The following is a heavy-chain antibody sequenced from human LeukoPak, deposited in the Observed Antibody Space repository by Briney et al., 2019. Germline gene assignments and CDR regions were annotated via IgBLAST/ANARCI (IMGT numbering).Heavy chain of an antibody. Sequence: GGSLRLSCAASGFTFSSYAMSWVRQAPGKGLEWVSAISGGGDSTYYADSVKGRLTISRDNSKNTLYLQVNSLRAEDTAIYYCAKEARYSGIYYYFDYWGQGTLVTVSS. CDR3: AKEARYSGIYYYFDY. V-gene: IGHV3-23*01. D-gene: IGHD1-26*01. CDR2: ISGGGDST. CDR1: GFTFSSYA. J-gene: IGHJ4*02.